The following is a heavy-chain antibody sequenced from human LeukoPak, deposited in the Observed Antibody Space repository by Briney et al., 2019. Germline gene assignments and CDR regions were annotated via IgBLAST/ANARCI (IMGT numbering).Heavy chain of an antibody. J-gene: IGHJ5*02. D-gene: IGHD6-13*01. V-gene: IGHV3-53*01. CDR3: VRGVFERSWFDP. Sequence: GGSLRLSCAASGFTVSSNYMSWVRQAPGKGLEWVSVIYSGGSTYYADSVKGRFTISRDKSKNTLYLQMNRLRVEDTAVYYCVRGVFERSWFDPWGQGTLVTVSS. CDR1: GFTVSSNY. CDR2: IYSGGST.